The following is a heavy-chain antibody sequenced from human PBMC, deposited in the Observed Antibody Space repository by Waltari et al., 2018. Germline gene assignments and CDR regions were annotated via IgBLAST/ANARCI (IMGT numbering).Heavy chain of an antibody. CDR3: ARDLGRGLFLDS. J-gene: IGHJ4*02. V-gene: IGHV4-4*02. CDR2: VHRSGRT. Sequence: WSGVRQTPDKGLEWIGQVHRSGRTNYNPSFASRAVVSLDTAMNQFSLRILSATAADTAIYYCARDLGRGLFLDSWGQGTLVTVSP. D-gene: IGHD2-15*01.